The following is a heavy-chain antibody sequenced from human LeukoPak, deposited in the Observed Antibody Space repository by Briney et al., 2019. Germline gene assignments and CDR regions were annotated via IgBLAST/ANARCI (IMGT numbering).Heavy chain of an antibody. CDR2: ISGSGSST. CDR3: ARDYRPYSSGWYPNYGMDV. D-gene: IGHD6-19*01. V-gene: IGHV3-11*04. Sequence: GGSLRLSCAASGFSFSDYYMSWVRQAPGKGLEWVSWVSFISGSGSSTYYADSVKGRFTISRDNAKNSLYLQMNSLRAEDTAVYYCARDYRPYSSGWYPNYGMDVWGQGTTVTVSS. CDR1: GFSFSDYY. J-gene: IGHJ6*02.